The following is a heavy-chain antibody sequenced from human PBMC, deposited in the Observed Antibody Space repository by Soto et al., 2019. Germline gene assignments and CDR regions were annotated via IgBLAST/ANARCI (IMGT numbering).Heavy chain of an antibody. Sequence: GASVKVSCKASGYTFTSYGISWVRQAPGQGLEWMGWISTYNGNTNYAQKLQGRVTMTTDTSTNTACMDLRSLTSDDTAVYFCARRLGSYYYGMDVWGQGTTVTVSS. CDR3: ARRLGSYYYGMDV. CDR2: ISTYNGNT. J-gene: IGHJ6*02. CDR1: GYTFTSYG. V-gene: IGHV1-18*01. D-gene: IGHD3-16*01.